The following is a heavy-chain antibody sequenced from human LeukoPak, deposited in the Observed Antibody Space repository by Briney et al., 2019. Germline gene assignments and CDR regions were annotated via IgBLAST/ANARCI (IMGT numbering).Heavy chain of an antibody. CDR2: IYSGGST. CDR3: ARGGVSYYFDY. V-gene: IGHV3-66*02. Sequence: GGSLRLSCAASGFTVSSNYMSWVRQAPGRGLEWVSVIYSGGSTYYADSVKGRFSISRDNSKNTLYLQMNSLRPEDTAVYYCARGGVSYYFDYWGQGTPVTVSS. J-gene: IGHJ4*02. CDR1: GFTVSSNY. D-gene: IGHD1-26*01.